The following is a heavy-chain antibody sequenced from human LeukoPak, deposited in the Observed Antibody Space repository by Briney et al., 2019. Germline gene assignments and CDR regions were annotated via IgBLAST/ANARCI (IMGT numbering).Heavy chain of an antibody. D-gene: IGHD3-22*01. J-gene: IGHJ4*02. CDR3: AKSTYYYDSSGYYYFDY. V-gene: IGHV3-23*01. CDR1: GFTFSSYA. CDR2: ISGSGGST. Sequence: GGSLRLSCAASGFTFSSYAMSWVRQAPGKGLEWVSAISGSGGSTYYADSVKGRFTISRDNSKNTLYLQMNSLRAEDTAVYYCAKSTYYYDSSGYYYFDYWGQGTLVTVSS.